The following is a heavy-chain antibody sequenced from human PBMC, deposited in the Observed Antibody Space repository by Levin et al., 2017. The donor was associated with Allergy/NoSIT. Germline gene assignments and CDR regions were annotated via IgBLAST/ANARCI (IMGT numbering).Heavy chain of an antibody. Sequence: GESLKISCQGSGYSFTSYWIGWVRQMPGKGLEWMGSIYPGDSDTRYSPSFQGQVTISADKSINTAYLQWSSLKASDTAIYYCARRGTRDYYYFMDVWGKGTTVTVSS. D-gene: IGHD1-1*01. CDR1: GYSFTSYW. V-gene: IGHV5-51*01. J-gene: IGHJ6*03. CDR3: ARRGTRDYYYFMDV. CDR2: IYPGDSDT.